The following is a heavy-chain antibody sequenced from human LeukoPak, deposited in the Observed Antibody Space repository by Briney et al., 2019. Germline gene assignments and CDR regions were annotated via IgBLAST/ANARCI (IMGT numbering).Heavy chain of an antibody. J-gene: IGHJ4*02. CDR2: IYYSGST. CDR3: ARHANYDRLAAAVTY. CDR1: GGSISSSSYY. D-gene: IGHD6-13*01. V-gene: IGHV4-39*01. Sequence: PSETLSLTCTVSGGSISSSSYYWGWIRQPPGKGLEWVGSIYYSGSTYYNPSLKSRVTISVDTSKNQSSLKLSSVTAADTAVYYCARHANYDRLAAAVTYWGQGTLVTVSS.